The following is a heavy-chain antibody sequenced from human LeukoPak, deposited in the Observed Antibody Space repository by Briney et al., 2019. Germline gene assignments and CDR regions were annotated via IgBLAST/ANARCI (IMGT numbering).Heavy chain of an antibody. J-gene: IGHJ4*02. V-gene: IGHV4-39*01. CDR2: IYYSGST. Sequence: SETLSLTCTVSGGSISSSSYYWGWIRQPPGKGLERIGSIYYSGSTYYNPSLKSRVTISVDTSKKQFSLKLSSVTAADTAVYYCARRGEGTSMSRFDYWGRGTLVTVSS. CDR1: GGSISSSSYY. CDR3: ARRGEGTSMSRFDY. D-gene: IGHD3-22*01.